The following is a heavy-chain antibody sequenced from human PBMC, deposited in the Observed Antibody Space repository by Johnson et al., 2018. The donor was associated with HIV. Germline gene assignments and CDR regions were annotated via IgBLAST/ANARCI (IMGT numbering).Heavy chain of an antibody. J-gene: IGHJ3*02. CDR3: AREPVAGPGRNAFDI. V-gene: IGHV3-9*01. CDR2: ISWNSDTL. Sequence: VQLVESGGTLVQPDRSLRLSCASSGFTFEDYAMHWVRQGPGKGLEWVSGISWNSDTLVYADSVKGRFTISRDNADTSLHLQMNSLKPEDTALYYCAREPVAGPGRNAFDIWGQGTMVTVSS. D-gene: IGHD6-19*01. CDR1: GFTFEDYA.